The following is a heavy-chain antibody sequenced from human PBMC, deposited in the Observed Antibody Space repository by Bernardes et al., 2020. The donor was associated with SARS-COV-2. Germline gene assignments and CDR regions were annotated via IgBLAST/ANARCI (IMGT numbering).Heavy chain of an antibody. J-gene: IGHJ4*02. V-gene: IGHV3-13*01. CDR1: GFTFSISD. CDR2: IGVAGDT. D-gene: IGHD6-13*01. Sequence: GSLRLSCAASGFTFSISDMHWVRQATGKGLEWVSAIGVAGDTYYPGSVKGRFTISRDNAKNSLYLQMDSLRAEDTAVYYCARVSSGSWPNFDYWGQGTLVTVSS. CDR3: ARVSSGSWPNFDY.